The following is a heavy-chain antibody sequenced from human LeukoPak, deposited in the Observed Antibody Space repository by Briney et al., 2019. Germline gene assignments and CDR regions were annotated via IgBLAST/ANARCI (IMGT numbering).Heavy chain of an antibody. CDR2: ISAYNGNT. J-gene: IGHJ5*02. Sequence: ASVKVSCKASGYTFTSYGISWVRQAPGQGLEWMGWISAYNGNTNYAQKLQGRVTMTTDTSTSTAYMELRSLRSDDTAAYYCARGNYDFWSGSPNWFDPWGQGTLVTVSS. D-gene: IGHD3-3*01. V-gene: IGHV1-18*01. CDR3: ARGNYDFWSGSPNWFDP. CDR1: GYTFTSYG.